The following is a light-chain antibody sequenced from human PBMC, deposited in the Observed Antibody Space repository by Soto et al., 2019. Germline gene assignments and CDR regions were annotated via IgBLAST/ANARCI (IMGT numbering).Light chain of an antibody. J-gene: IGKJ4*01. V-gene: IGKV4-1*01. Sequence: DIVMTQSTDSLAVSLGERATITCRSSQSVLYIPTNKNYVAWYQQKPGQPPKLLLYWASTRESGVPDRFSGSGSGTYFTLTISSLQAEDVAFYYCQQYYSSPRLGFGGGTKVEIK. CDR3: QQYYSSPRLG. CDR2: WAS. CDR1: QSVLYIPTNKNY.